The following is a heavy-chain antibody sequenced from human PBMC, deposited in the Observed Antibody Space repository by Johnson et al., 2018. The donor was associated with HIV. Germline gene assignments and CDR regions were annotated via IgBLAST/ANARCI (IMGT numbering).Heavy chain of an antibody. CDR1: GFTFSDYY. D-gene: IGHD5-24*01. V-gene: IGHV3-11*04. CDR2: ISSSGSTK. CDR3: ARERWLQLVAFDI. J-gene: IGHJ3*02. Sequence: VQLVESGGGLVKPGGSLRLSCAASGFTFSDYYMSWIRQAPGKGLEWVSYISSSGSTKYYADSVKGRFTISRDNAKNSLYLQMNSLRAEDAVVYFCARERWLQLVAFDIWGQGTLVTVSS.